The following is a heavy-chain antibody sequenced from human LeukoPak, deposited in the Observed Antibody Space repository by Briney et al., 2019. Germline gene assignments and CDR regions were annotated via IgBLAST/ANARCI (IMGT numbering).Heavy chain of an antibody. CDR3: ARARSGAVARNYNWFDP. V-gene: IGHV1-18*01. CDR1: GYTFTTFD. D-gene: IGHD6-19*01. Sequence: VASVKVSCKASGYTFTTFDISWVRQAPGQGLEWMGWISTYNGNTNYAQNLQGRVTMTTDTSTSTAYMELRSLTSDDTAVYYCARARSGAVARNYNWFDPWGQGTLVTVSS. CDR2: ISTYNGNT. J-gene: IGHJ5*02.